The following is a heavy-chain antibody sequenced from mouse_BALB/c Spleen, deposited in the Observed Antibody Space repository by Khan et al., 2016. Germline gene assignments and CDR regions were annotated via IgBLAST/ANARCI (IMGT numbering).Heavy chain of an antibody. Sequence: EVQLVETGGGLVQPRGSLKLSCAASGFTFNTNAMNWVRQAPGKGLEWVSRIRRTSNNYATYYAYSVTDRFTISRADSQSMRYLQMNNLKHEDAAMYYGVRDTPFACWGQGTLVTVSA. J-gene: IGHJ3*01. V-gene: IGHV10S3*01. CDR3: VRDTPFAC. CDR1: GFTFNTNA. CDR2: IRRTSNNYAT.